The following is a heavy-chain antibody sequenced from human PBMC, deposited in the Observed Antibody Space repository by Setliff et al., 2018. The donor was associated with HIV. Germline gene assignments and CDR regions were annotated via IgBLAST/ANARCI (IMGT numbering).Heavy chain of an antibody. V-gene: IGHV1-46*01. J-gene: IGHJ5*02. CDR1: GYTFTNYY. CDR2: INPTGDSM. D-gene: IGHD6-19*01. Sequence: ASVKVSCKASGYTFTNYYMHWVRQAPGQGLEWMGIINPTGDSMSHAQKFQGRVTMTRDTSTSTVYMELSSLRSEDTALYYCALDLPGPAITSGWMKNWFDPWGQGTLVTVSS. CDR3: ALDLPGPAITSGWMKNWFDP.